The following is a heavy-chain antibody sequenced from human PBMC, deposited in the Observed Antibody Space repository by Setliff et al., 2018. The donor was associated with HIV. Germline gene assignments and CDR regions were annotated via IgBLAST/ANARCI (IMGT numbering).Heavy chain of an antibody. D-gene: IGHD5-18*01. CDR2: ITTDGRLT. Sequence: GGSLRLSCAASGFIFSSYGMHWIRQTPEKGLEWLSDITTDGRLTSYADSVKGRFTISRDNAKKLLYLQMNSLRVEDTAVYYCARDGGLRGYSYGWPDYWGQGTLVTVSS. J-gene: IGHJ4*02. CDR1: GFIFSSYG. CDR3: ARDGGLRGYSYGWPDY. V-gene: IGHV3-48*04.